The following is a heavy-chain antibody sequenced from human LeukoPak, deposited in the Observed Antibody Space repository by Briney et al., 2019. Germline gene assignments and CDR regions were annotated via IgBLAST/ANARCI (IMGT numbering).Heavy chain of an antibody. J-gene: IGHJ6*02. CDR3: AKGAGYDYYGVDV. CDR1: GFTVSNYD. CDR2: ISGSGVST. Sequence: GGSLRLSCAASGFTVSNYDMTWVRQAPGRGLEWVSTISGSGVSTYYADSVKGRFTISRDSSKNTLCLQMTSLRAGDTAVYYCAKGAGYDYYGVDVWGQGTTVTVSS. V-gene: IGHV3-23*01.